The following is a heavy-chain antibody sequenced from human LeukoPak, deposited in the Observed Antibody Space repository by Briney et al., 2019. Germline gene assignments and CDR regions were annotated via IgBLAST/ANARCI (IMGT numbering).Heavy chain of an antibody. V-gene: IGHV3-15*04. J-gene: IGHJ4*02. CDR2: IESKSAGGTR. D-gene: IGHD3-10*01. CDR1: GFTVTSAS. Sequence: GGSLRLSCAVSGFTVTSASMTWVRQAPGKGLEWVGRIESKSAGGTRDYAALVKDRFTISRDDSENTLYLQINRLKIEDTAMYYCNTWINSDSGILDCWGQGTLVTVSS. CDR3: NTWINSDSGILDC.